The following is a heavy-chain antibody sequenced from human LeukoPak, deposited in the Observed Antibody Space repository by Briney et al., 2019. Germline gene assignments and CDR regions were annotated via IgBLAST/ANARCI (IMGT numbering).Heavy chain of an antibody. CDR1: GGSFSGYY. CDR2: INHSGST. V-gene: IGHV4-34*01. Sequence: PSETLSLTCAVYGGSFSGYYWSWIRQPPGKGLEWIGEINHSGSTNYNPSLKSRVTISVDTSKNQSSLKLSSVTAADTAVYYCARGPPGYLDYWGQGTLVTVSS. J-gene: IGHJ4*02. CDR3: ARGPPGYLDY.